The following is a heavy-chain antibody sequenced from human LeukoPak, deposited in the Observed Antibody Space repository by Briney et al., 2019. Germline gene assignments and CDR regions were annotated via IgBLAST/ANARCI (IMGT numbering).Heavy chain of an antibody. D-gene: IGHD4-17*01. Sequence: SGPTLVNPTQTLTLTCTFSGFSFSTSEVAVGWIRQPPGKALEWLALIFWDDDDRYSPSLKNRLTITKDTSNNQVVLTMTSMDPLDTATYYCAHRRSYGDYDYWGQGTLVSVSS. CDR3: AHRRSYGDYDY. J-gene: IGHJ4*02. CDR1: GFSFSTSEVA. CDR2: IFWDDDD. V-gene: IGHV2-5*02.